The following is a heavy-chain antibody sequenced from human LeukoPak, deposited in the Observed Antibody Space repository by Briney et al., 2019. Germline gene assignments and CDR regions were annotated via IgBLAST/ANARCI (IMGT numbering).Heavy chain of an antibody. CDR3: ARGRYSSSWYLDY. J-gene: IGHJ4*02. CDR1: GGSISSGGYC. CDR2: IYYSGST. D-gene: IGHD6-13*01. V-gene: IGHV4-61*08. Sequence: PSETLSLTCTVSGGSISSGGYCWSWIRQHPGKGLEWIGSIYYSGSTNYNPSLKSRVTISVDTSKNQFSLRLSSVTAADTAVYYCARGRYSSSWYLDYWGQGALVTVSS.